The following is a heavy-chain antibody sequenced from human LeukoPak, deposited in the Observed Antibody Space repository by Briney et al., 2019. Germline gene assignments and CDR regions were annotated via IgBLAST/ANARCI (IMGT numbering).Heavy chain of an antibody. CDR3: AKSRSSSSWYSAHYYYMDV. CDR2: ISSSSSTI. CDR1: GFTFSSYS. D-gene: IGHD6-13*01. V-gene: IGHV3-48*01. J-gene: IGHJ6*03. Sequence: PGGSLRLSCAASGFTFSSYSMNWVRQAPGKGLEWVSYISSSSSTIYYADSVKGRFTISRDNSKNTLYLQMNSLRAEDTAVYYCAKSRSSSSWYSAHYYYMDVWGKGTTVTISS.